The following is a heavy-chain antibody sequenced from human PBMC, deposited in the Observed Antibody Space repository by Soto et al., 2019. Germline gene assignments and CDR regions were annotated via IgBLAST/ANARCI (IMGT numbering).Heavy chain of an antibody. D-gene: IGHD2-8*01. Sequence: HVQLVHSGAEVKMPAASVMDSCKASGYTFTDYDIHWVRQAPGQGLELVGGINPDSADTHYAQKFHGGVTLTRYPYISTTYMEVCRLKSDGTAVSFCARDPRGWCSEDTCHSSYYYDMAVRSQGTTVTVSS. V-gene: IGHV1-2*02. CDR1: GYTFTDYD. CDR3: ARDPRGWCSEDTCHSSYYYDMAV. CDR2: INPDSADT. J-gene: IGHJ6*02.